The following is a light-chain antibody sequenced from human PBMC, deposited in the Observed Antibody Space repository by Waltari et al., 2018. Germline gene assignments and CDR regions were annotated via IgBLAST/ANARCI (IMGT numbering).Light chain of an antibody. Sequence: EIVLTQSPGTLSLSPGDRATLSCRASQSVSRYLVWYQQKPGQAPRLLIYGASSRATGIPDRFSGSGSGTDFSLTISRLEPEDFAVYYCQQHGSLPATFGQGTKVEIK. CDR1: QSVSRY. CDR3: QQHGSLPAT. J-gene: IGKJ1*01. V-gene: IGKV3-20*01. CDR2: GAS.